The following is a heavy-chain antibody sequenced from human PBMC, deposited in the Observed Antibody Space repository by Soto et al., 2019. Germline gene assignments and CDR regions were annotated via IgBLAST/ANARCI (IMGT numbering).Heavy chain of an antibody. J-gene: IGHJ4*02. Sequence: SETLSLTCTVSGGSISSSSYYWGWIRQPPGKGLEWIGSIYYSGSTYYNPSLKSRVTISVDTSKNQFSLKLSSVTAADTAVYYGARPIFRSYLAYWGKGTPVPVSS. V-gene: IGHV4-39*01. CDR3: ARPIFRSYLAY. CDR2: IYYSGST. CDR1: GGSISSSSYY. D-gene: IGHD3-3*01.